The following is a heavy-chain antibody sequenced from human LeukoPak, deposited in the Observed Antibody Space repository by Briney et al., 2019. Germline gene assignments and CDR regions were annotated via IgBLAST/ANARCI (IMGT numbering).Heavy chain of an antibody. J-gene: IGHJ4*02. V-gene: IGHV3-30*18. Sequence: GGSLRLSCPASGFTFSNYGMHWVRQAPGKGREWVAVISYDGRNEYYADSVKGRFTVSRDNSKNTLYLQMNSLRAEDTAVYHCAKDGRQGNSWTYFDYWGQGTLVTVSS. CDR3: AKDGRQGNSWTYFDY. D-gene: IGHD6-13*01. CDR1: GFTFSNYG. CDR2: ISYDGRNE.